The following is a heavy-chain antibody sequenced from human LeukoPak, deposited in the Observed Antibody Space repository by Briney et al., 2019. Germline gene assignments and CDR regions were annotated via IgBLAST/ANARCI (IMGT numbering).Heavy chain of an antibody. CDR1: GYTFTGYY. D-gene: IGHD6-19*01. J-gene: IGHJ6*03. V-gene: IGHV1-8*03. CDR3: ARRAVDNSYYYYMDV. Sequence: ASVKVSCKASGYTFTGYYMHWVRQAPGQGLEWMGWMNPKSGNTGYAQKFQGRVTTTRNTSISTAYMEVSSLRYEDTAVYYCARRAVDNSYYYYMDVWGKGTTVTVSS. CDR2: MNPKSGNT.